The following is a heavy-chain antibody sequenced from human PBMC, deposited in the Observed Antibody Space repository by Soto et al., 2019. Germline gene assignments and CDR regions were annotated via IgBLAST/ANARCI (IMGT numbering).Heavy chain of an antibody. CDR1: GGTFSSYA. V-gene: IGHV1-69*06. Sequence: SVKVSCKASGGTFSSYAISWVRQAPGQGLEWMGGIIPIFGTANYAQKSQGRVTITADKSTSTAYMELSSLRSEDTAVYYCARDRPRGHYGSGSSNYYGMDVWGQGTTVTVSS. J-gene: IGHJ6*02. CDR3: ARDRPRGHYGSGSSNYYGMDV. D-gene: IGHD3-10*01. CDR2: IIPIFGTA.